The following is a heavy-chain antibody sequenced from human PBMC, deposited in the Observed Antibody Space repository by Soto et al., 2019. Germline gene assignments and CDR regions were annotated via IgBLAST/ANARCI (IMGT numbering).Heavy chain of an antibody. Sequence: ASVKVSCKASGYTFTSYYLHWLRQARGQGLEWMGIITPSSGGTRFSQRFQDRVTMTRDTSTGTIYMDLRGLTFEDTAVYYCARSVSTKTAPYYYDSSGDYPTYYYYYYVMDGWGQGTTVTVSS. CDR1: GYTFTSYY. J-gene: IGHJ6*02. D-gene: IGHD3-22*01. V-gene: IGHV1-46*01. CDR3: ARSVSTKTAPYYYDSSGDYPTYYYYYYVMDG. CDR2: ITPSSGGT.